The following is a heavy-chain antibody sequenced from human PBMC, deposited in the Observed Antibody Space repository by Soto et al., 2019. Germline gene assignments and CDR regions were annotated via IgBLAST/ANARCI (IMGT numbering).Heavy chain of an antibody. CDR3: ARDLGGRRTDY. Sequence: QVQVVQSGPEVKKPGTSVRVSCKTSGYTFTMYGITWVRQGPGQGLEWMGWISTDNSNTEYAQKLQGRVTMTTDTSTSTAYMELRSLRSDDTAVYYCARDLGGRRTDYWGQGTLVTVSS. D-gene: IGHD3-16*01. J-gene: IGHJ4*02. V-gene: IGHV1-18*01. CDR1: GYTFTMYG. CDR2: ISTDNSNT.